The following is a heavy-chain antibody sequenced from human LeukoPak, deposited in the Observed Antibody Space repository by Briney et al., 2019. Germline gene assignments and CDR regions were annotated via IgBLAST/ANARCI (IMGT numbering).Heavy chain of an antibody. Sequence: GGSLPLSCAASGFTFSSYSMNWVRQAPGKGLEWVSSISSSSSYIYYADSVKGRFTISRDNAKNSLYLQMNSLRAEDTAVYYCARGGYCSSTSCFDAFDIWGQGTMVTVSS. CDR1: GFTFSSYS. J-gene: IGHJ3*02. CDR2: ISSSSSYI. V-gene: IGHV3-21*01. D-gene: IGHD2-2*01. CDR3: ARGGYCSSTSCFDAFDI.